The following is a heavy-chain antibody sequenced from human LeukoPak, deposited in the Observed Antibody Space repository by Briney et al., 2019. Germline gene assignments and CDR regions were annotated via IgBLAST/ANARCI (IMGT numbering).Heavy chain of an antibody. CDR3: ARSGSLGAFDI. CDR2: TYPGDSDT. Sequence: GESLKISCKGSGYSFSSYWIGWVRQMPGKGLEWMGITYPGDSDTRYNPSFRGQVTTSADKSISTAYLQCSLKASDTAMYYCARSGSLGAFDIWGQGTMVTVSS. J-gene: IGHJ3*02. V-gene: IGHV5-51*01. CDR1: GYSFSSYW. D-gene: IGHD1-26*01.